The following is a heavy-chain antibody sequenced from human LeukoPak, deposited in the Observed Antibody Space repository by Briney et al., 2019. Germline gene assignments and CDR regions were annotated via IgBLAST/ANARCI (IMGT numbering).Heavy chain of an antibody. CDR2: IIPILGIA. Sequence: SVKVSCKASGGAFSSYTISWVRQAPGQGLEWMGRIIPILGIANYAQKFQGRVTITADKSTSTAYMELSSLRSEDTAVYYCASEPPYYDSSGPLRPWGQGTLVTVSS. CDR3: ASEPPYYDSSGPLRP. V-gene: IGHV1-69*02. CDR1: GGAFSSYT. J-gene: IGHJ5*02. D-gene: IGHD3-22*01.